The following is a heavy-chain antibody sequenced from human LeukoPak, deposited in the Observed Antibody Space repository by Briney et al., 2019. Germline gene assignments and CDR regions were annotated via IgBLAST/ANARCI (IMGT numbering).Heavy chain of an antibody. J-gene: IGHJ4*02. CDR2: ISSSSSTI. D-gene: IGHD3-10*01. CDR1: GFTFSSYS. Sequence: GGSLRLSCAASGFTFSSYSMNWVRQAPGKGLEWVSYISSSSSTIYYADSVKGRFTISRDNAKNSLYLQMNSLRAEDTAVYYCAKDTPYGSGNFDYWGQGTLVTVSS. V-gene: IGHV3-48*01. CDR3: AKDTPYGSGNFDY.